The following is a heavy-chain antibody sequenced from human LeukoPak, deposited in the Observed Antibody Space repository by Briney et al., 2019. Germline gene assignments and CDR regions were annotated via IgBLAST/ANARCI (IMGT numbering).Heavy chain of an antibody. CDR2: ISRSGGRT. Sequence: GGSLSLSCTASGFTFTSQGMSWVRQAPGKGLEWVSTISRSGGRTYDADSVKGRFTISRDNSKNTLYLQLNSLRAEDTAVYYCAKERFGDYGDFDYWGQGTLVTVSS. CDR3: AKERFGDYGDFDY. D-gene: IGHD4-17*01. J-gene: IGHJ4*02. V-gene: IGHV3-23*01. CDR1: GFTFTSQG.